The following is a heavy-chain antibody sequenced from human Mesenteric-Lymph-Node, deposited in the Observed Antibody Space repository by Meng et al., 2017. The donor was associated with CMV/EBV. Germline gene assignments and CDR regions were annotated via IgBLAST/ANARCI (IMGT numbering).Heavy chain of an antibody. V-gene: IGHV3-7*01. CDR1: GFTFSSYW. Sequence: GESLKISCAASGFTFSSYWMSWVRQAPGKGLEWVANIKQDGSEKYYVDSVKGRFTISRDNAKNSLYLQMNSLRAEDTAVYYCARVPLSGSYLGDAFDIWGQGTMVTVSS. CDR3: ARVPLSGSYLGDAFDI. J-gene: IGHJ3*02. D-gene: IGHD1-26*01. CDR2: IKQDGSEK.